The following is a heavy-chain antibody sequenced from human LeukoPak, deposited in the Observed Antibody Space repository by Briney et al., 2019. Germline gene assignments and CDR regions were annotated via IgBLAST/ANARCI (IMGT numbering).Heavy chain of an antibody. V-gene: IGHV1-2*02. CDR1: GYTFTDYY. Sequence: ASVTVSCKASGYTFTDYYIHWVRQAPGQGLEWMGWINPKIGGTNYAQRFQGRVSMTRDTSITTAYMELRRLTSDDTAVYHCAGDSSRRPHTYDIATSFSTDSWGQGTLVTVSS. CDR3: AGDSSRRPHTYDIATSFSTDS. J-gene: IGHJ4*02. CDR2: INPKIGGT. D-gene: IGHD3-9*01.